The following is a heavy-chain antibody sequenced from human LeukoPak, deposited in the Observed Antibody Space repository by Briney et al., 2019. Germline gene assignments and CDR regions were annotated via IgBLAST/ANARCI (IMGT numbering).Heavy chain of an antibody. D-gene: IGHD3-10*01. CDR2: ISSTTTYI. CDR1: GFTFSDYT. V-gene: IGHV3-21*01. J-gene: IGHJ4*02. Sequence: GGSLRLSCAASGFTFSDYTMNWVRQAPGKGLEWVSSISSTTTYIYYADSVKGRFTISRDNAKNTLYLQMNSLRAEDAAVYYCARTKLWFGERYFDYWGQGTLVTVSS. CDR3: ARTKLWFGERYFDY.